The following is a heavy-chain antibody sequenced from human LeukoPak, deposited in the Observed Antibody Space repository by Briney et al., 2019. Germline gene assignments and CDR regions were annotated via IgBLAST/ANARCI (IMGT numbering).Heavy chain of an antibody. J-gene: IGHJ4*02. CDR3: ARDLYREYDYGYYGDY. V-gene: IGHV3-30*03. CDR2: ISFDGGNN. CDR1: GLTFSSYG. D-gene: IGHD5-18*01. Sequence: PGRSLRLSCAASGLTFSSYGMHWVRQAPGKGLEWVAFISFDGGNNYYPDSLKGRFTISRDISKNTVYLQINSLRPEDTAVYYCARDLYREYDYGYYGDYWGRGTLVTVSS.